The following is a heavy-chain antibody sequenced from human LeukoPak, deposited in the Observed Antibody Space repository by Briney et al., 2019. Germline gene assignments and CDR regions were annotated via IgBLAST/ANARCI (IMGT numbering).Heavy chain of an antibody. CDR3: ARDNRIQLEAFDI. V-gene: IGHV3-66*01. CDR1: GFTFRRNY. D-gene: IGHD5-18*01. CDR2: IYSGGST. Sequence: GGSLRLSCAPPGFTFRRNYRSWVGQAPGKGGGGGSVIYSGGSTYYADSVKGRFTISRDNSKNTLYLQMNSLRAEDTAVYYCARDNRIQLEAFDIWGQGTMVTVSS. J-gene: IGHJ3*02.